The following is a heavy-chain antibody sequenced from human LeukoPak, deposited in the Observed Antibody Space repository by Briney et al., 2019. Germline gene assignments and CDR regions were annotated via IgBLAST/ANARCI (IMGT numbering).Heavy chain of an antibody. V-gene: IGHV4-59*01. CDR2: IYYSGST. J-gene: IGHJ6*02. Sequence: TSETLSLNCTVSGGSISTYYWSWIRQPPGKGLEWIGNIYYSGSTNYNPSLKSRVTISVDTSKNQFSLKLSSVTAADTAVYYCARDLGGYNSDYYYYYGMDVWGQGTTVTVSS. CDR1: GGSISTYY. CDR3: ARDLGGYNSDYYYYYGMDV. D-gene: IGHD5-24*01.